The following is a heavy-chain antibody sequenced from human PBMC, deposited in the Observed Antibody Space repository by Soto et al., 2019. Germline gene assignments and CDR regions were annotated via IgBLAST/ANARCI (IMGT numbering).Heavy chain of an antibody. V-gene: IGHV3-33*01. CDR2: IWYDGKNR. D-gene: IGHD2-21*01. CDR1: GFSFNNFA. CDR3: ARYSVGGGTVVALIDY. Sequence: VELVESGGGVVQPGTSLRLSCEASGFSFNNFAMHWVRQAPGKGLEWLAAIWYDGKNRKYADSVRGRFSISRDNSDNTLSLQMNSVTAEDTAVYYCARYSVGGGTVVALIDYWGQGTLVSVSS. J-gene: IGHJ4*02.